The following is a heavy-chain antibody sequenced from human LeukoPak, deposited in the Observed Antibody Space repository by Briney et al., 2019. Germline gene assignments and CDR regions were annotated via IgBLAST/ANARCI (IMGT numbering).Heavy chain of an antibody. D-gene: IGHD4-17*01. CDR3: ARNDYGNYWDY. CDR1: GYTFTNYG. V-gene: IGHV1-18*01. Sequence: GSVKVSCKASGYTFTNYGITWVRQAPGQGLEWMGWISALNGNTNYAQKLQGGVTMTTDTSTSTAYMELRSLRSDDTAVYYCARNDYGNYWDYWGQGTLVTVSS. J-gene: IGHJ4*02. CDR2: ISALNGNT.